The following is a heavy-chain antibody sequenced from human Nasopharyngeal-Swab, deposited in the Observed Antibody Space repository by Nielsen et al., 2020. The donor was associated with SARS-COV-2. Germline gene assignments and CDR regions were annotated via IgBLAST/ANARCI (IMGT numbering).Heavy chain of an antibody. V-gene: IGHV3-11*04. Sequence: GGSLRLSCAASGFTFSDYYMSWIRQAPGKGLEWVSYISSSGSTIYYADSVKGRFTISRDNAKNSLYLQMNSLRAEDTAVYYCARTRWDILTGYYFDYWGQGTLVTVSS. CDR2: ISSSGSTI. D-gene: IGHD3-9*01. CDR1: GFTFSDYY. CDR3: ARTRWDILTGYYFDY. J-gene: IGHJ4*02.